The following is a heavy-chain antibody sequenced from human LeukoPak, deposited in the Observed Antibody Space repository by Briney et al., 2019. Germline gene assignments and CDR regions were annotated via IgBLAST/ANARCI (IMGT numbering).Heavy chain of an antibody. Sequence: GASVKVSCKASGGTFTSYAISWVRQAPGQGVEWMGRIIPILGIANYAQKFQGRVTITADKSTSTAYMELSSLRSEDTAVYYCARDSSCWYDGKYYFDYGGQGTLVTVSS. D-gene: IGHD6-19*01. CDR1: GGTFTSYA. V-gene: IGHV1-69*04. CDR3: ARDSSCWYDGKYYFDY. CDR2: IIPILGIA. J-gene: IGHJ4*02.